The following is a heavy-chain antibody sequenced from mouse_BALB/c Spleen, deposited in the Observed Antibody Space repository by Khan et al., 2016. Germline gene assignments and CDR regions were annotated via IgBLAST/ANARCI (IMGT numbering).Heavy chain of an antibody. J-gene: IGHJ2*01. CDR1: GYTFTNHG. CDR3: TGRGGLRWGAFDY. CDR2: INTYTGEP. D-gene: IGHD2-2*01. Sequence: QIQLVQSGPELKKPGETVKISCKASGYTFTNHGMNWVKEAPGKGLKWMGWINTYTGEPTYADDFKGRFAFSLETSASTAYLQINNLKNEDTATXFCTGRGGLRWGAFDYWGQGTTLTVSS. V-gene: IGHV9-3-1*01.